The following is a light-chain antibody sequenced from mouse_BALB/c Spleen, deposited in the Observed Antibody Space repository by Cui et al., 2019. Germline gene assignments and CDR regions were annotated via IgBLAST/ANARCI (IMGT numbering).Light chain of an antibody. CDR3: QQWSSNPPT. Sequence: QIVLTQSPALISASPGEKVTMTSSASASVSYMYWYQQKPRSSPKPWIYLTSNLASGVPARFSGSGSGTSYSLTISSMEAEDAATYYCQQWSSNPPTFGGGTKLEIK. J-gene: IGKJ2*01. CDR1: ASVSY. V-gene: IGKV4-68*01. CDR2: LTS.